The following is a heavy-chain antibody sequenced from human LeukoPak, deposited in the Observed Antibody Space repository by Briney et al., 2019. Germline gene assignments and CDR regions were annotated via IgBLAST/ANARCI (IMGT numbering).Heavy chain of an antibody. V-gene: IGHV4-39*07. D-gene: IGHD3-3*01. CDR3: ARTYYDFWSVY. CDR1: GGSISSSSYY. Sequence: SETLSLTCTVSGGSISSSSYYWGWIRQPPGKGLEWIGSIYYSGSTYYNPSLKSRVTISVDTSKNQFSLKLSPVTAADTAVYYCARTYYDFWSVYWGQGTLVTVSS. CDR2: IYYSGST. J-gene: IGHJ4*02.